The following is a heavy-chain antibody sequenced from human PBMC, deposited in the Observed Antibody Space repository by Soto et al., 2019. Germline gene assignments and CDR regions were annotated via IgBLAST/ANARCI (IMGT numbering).Heavy chain of an antibody. CDR1: GYTFNSYG. Sequence: GASLKVSCKASGYTFNSYGISWVRQAPGQGLEWMGWISVYNGNTNYAQKLQGRVTMTTDTSTSTAYMELRSLRSDDTAVYYCARDGRNGGYFDYWGQGTLVTVSS. D-gene: IGHD2-8*01. J-gene: IGHJ4*02. CDR2: ISVYNGNT. V-gene: IGHV1-18*01. CDR3: ARDGRNGGYFDY.